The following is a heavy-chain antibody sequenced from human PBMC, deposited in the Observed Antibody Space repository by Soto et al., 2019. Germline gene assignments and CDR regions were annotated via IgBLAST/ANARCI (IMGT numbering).Heavy chain of an antibody. CDR1: GGSISSYY. J-gene: IGHJ4*02. CDR2: IYYSGST. Sequence: QVQLQESGPGLVKPSETLSLTCTVSGGSISSYYWSWIRQPPGKGLEWIGYIYYSGSTNYNPSLKSRVTISVDTSKNQFSLKLSSVTAADTAVYYCASSSDGYGDYDYWGQGTLVTVSS. D-gene: IGHD4-17*01. V-gene: IGHV4-59*08. CDR3: ASSSDGYGDYDY.